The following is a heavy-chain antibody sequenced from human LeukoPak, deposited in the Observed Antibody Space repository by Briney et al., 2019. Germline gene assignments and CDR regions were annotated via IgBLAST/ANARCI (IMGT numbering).Heavy chain of an antibody. D-gene: IGHD2-15*01. J-gene: IGHJ6*02. CDR1: GFTFSSYA. CDR3: ARNSLLSPATDV. Sequence: PGGSLRLSCAASGFTFSSYAMSWVRQAPGKGLEWVSAISGSGDSTYYADSVKGRFTISRDNSKNTLYLQMNSLRAEDTAVYYCARNSLLSPATDVWGQGTTVTVSS. V-gene: IGHV3-23*01. CDR2: ISGSGDST.